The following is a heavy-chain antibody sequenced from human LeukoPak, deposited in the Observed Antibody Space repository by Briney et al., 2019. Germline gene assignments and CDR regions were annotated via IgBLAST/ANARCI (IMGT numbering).Heavy chain of an antibody. CDR1: GFTFSSYG. CDR3: AKDGGLCCRSSTSCYDY. Sequence: PGGSLRLSCAASGFTFSSYGMHWVRQAPGKGLEWVAFIRYDGSNKYYADSVKGRFTISRDNSKNTLYLQMNSLRAEDTAVYYCAKDGGLCCRSSTSCYDYWGQGTLVTVSS. V-gene: IGHV3-30*02. J-gene: IGHJ4*02. CDR2: IRYDGSNK. D-gene: IGHD2-2*01.